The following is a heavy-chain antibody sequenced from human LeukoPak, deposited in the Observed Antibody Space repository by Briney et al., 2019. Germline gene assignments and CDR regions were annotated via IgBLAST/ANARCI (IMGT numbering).Heavy chain of an antibody. V-gene: IGHV1-18*01. D-gene: IGHD1-26*01. CDR3: ARANFIVGATFDY. Sequence: GASVKVSCEASGYTFTSYGISWVRQAPGQGLEWMGWISSYNGNTNYAQKLQGRVTMTTDTSASTAYMELRSLRSDDTAVYYCARANFIVGATFDYWGQGTLVTVSS. J-gene: IGHJ4*02. CDR1: GYTFTSYG. CDR2: ISSYNGNT.